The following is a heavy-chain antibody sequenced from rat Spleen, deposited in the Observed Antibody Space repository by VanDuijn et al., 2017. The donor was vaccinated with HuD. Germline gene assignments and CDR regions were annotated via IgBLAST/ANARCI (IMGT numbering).Heavy chain of an antibody. J-gene: IGHJ2*01. CDR3: TRGQADY. Sequence: EVQLVESGGGLVQPGRSLKLSCAASGFTFSNYGMAWVRQTPTKGLEWVASISTGGGNTHYRDSVKGRFTISRDDAEDTLYLQMNSLRSEDTATYYCTRGQADYWGQGVMVTVSS. CDR1: GFTFSNYG. V-gene: IGHV5S13*01. CDR2: ISTGGGNT.